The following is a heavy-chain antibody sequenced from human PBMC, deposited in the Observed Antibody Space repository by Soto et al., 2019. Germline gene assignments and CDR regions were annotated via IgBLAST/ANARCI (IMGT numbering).Heavy chain of an antibody. CDR2: IIPLVDVT. J-gene: IGHJ4*02. Sequence: QVQLVQSGAEVKKPGSSVKVSCKASGGTFSTYTINWVRQAPGQGLEWMGRIIPLVDVTNNAQRFKGRVTITADKSKSTVYMELTSLTSQETAVYYCARDSGTVGYDDSWGQGTLVTVSS. CDR3: ARDSGTVGYDDS. V-gene: IGHV1-69*08. CDR1: GGTFSTYT. D-gene: IGHD3-10*01.